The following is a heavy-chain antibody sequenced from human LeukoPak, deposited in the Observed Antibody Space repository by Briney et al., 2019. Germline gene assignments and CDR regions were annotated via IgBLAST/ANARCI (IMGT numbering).Heavy chain of an antibody. V-gene: IGHV1-2*02. CDR2: INHNNGGT. J-gene: IGHJ5*02. CDR1: GYTFTGYY. CDR3: ARRATAHSIDP. D-gene: IGHD3-22*01. Sequence: ASVKVSCKASGYTFTGYYMHWVRQAPGQGLEWMGWINHNNGGTNYAQKFQGRVTMTRDTSISTAYMELGRLRSDDTAVYYCARRATAHSIDPWGQGTLVTVSS.